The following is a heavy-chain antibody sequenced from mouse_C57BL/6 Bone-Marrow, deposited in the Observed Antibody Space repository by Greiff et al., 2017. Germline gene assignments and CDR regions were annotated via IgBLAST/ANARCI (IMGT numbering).Heavy chain of an antibody. D-gene: IGHD2-4*01. Sequence: QVQLQQSGAELVRPGTSVKVSCKASGYAFTNYLIEWVKQRPGQGLEWIGVINPGSGGTNYNEKFKGKARLTADKSSSTAYMQLSSLTSEDSAVFVCARSRDYAFAYWGQGTLVTVSA. CDR3: ARSRDYAFAY. CDR2: INPGSGGT. V-gene: IGHV1-54*01. CDR1: GYAFTNYL. J-gene: IGHJ3*01.